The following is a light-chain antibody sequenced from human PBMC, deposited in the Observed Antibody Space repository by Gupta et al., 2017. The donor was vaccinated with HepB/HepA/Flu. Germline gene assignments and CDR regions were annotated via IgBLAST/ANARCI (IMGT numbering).Light chain of an antibody. V-gene: IGLV1-40*01. CDR1: SSNIGAGYD. CDR2: GNS. Sequence: QSVLTQPPSVSGAPGQRVTISCTGGSSNIGAGYDVHWYQQLPGTAPKLLIYGNSNRPSGVPDRFSGSKSGTSASLAITGLQAEDEADYYCQSYDRSLSAWVFGGGTKLTVL. J-gene: IGLJ3*02. CDR3: QSYDRSLSAWV.